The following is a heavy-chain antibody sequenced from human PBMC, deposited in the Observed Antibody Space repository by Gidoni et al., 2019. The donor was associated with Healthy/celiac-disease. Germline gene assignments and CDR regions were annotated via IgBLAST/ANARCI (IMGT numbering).Heavy chain of an antibody. CDR1: GFNVSSYG. J-gene: IGHJ2*01. D-gene: IGHD6-13*01. V-gene: IGHV3-33*01. CDR2: IWSDGSTN. CDR3: AREGWGSSWPNWYFDL. Sequence: QVQLVESGGGVVQPGRDLRLSCAASGFNVSSYGMPWVRQAPGKGLEWVGVIWSDGSTNYYAYSVKCRFTISRANSKNTLYLQMNSLRAEYTAVYYCAREGWGSSWPNWYFDLWGRGTLVTVSS.